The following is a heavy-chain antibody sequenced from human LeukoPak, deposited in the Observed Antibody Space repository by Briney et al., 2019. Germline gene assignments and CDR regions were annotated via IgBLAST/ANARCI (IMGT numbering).Heavy chain of an antibody. CDR3: ARSFGSGTYGFLDY. V-gene: IGHV3-21*01. Sequence: GGSLRLSCAASGFTFSDYSMNWVHQGPGKGLDWVSIISRSGDDIHYADSIEGRFTISRDNAKNSLYLQMDSLRAEDTAVYYCARSFGSGTYGFLDYWGRGTLVTVSS. J-gene: IGHJ4*02. CDR2: ISRSGDDI. CDR1: GFTFSDYS. D-gene: IGHD3-10*01.